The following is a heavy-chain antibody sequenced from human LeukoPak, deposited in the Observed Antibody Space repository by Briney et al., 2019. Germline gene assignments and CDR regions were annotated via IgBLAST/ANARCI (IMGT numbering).Heavy chain of an antibody. V-gene: IGHV4-39*01. CDR2: IYYSGST. Sequence: KTSETLSLTCTVSGGSISSSSYYWGWIRQPPGKGLEWIGSIYYSGSTYYNPSLKSRVTISVDTSKNQFSLKLSSVTAADTAVYYCVRHSSERGARAFDYWGQGTLVTVSS. CDR3: VRHSSERGARAFDY. D-gene: IGHD1-26*01. J-gene: IGHJ4*02. CDR1: GGSISSSSYY.